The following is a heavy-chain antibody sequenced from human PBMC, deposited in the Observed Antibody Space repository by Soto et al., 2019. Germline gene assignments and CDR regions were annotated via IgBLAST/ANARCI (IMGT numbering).Heavy chain of an antibody. V-gene: IGHV1-8*01. CDR1: GYTFTSYD. CDR2: MNPNTGNS. J-gene: IGHJ4*02. D-gene: IGHD1-1*01. Sequence: ASVKVSCKASGYTFTSYDIYWVRQATGQGLEWMGWMNPNTGNSGYAQKFQGRVTMTSDTSISTAHMELSSLISEDTAVYYCARRAETNGWNGFGADKYYFDFWGQGTLVTVSS. CDR3: ARRAETNGWNGFGADKYYFDF.